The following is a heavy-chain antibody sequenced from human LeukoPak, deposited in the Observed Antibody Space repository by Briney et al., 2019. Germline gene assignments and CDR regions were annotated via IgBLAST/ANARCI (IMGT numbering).Heavy chain of an antibody. CDR3: ARHVSIRLRYFDY. CDR1: GGSISSYY. V-gene: IGHV4-59*08. J-gene: IGHJ4*02. CDR2: IYYSGST. D-gene: IGHD3-9*01. Sequence: SETLSLTCTVSGGSISSYYWSWIRQPPGKGLEWIGYIYYSGSTNYNPSLKSRVTISVDTSKNQFSLKLSSVTAADTAVYYCARHVSIRLRYFDYWGQGTLVTVSS.